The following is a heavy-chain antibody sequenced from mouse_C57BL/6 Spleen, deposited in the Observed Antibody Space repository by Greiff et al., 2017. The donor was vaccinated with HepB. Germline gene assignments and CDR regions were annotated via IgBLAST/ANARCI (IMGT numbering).Heavy chain of an antibody. Sequence: EVQLQQSGPELVKPGASVKISCKASGYTFTDYYMNWVKQSHGKSLEWIGDINPNNGGTSYNQKFKGKATLTVDKSSSTAYMELISLTSEDSAVYYCALYDGYYVGAMDYWGQGTSVTVSS. V-gene: IGHV1-26*01. CDR3: ALYDGYYVGAMDY. J-gene: IGHJ4*01. D-gene: IGHD2-3*01. CDR2: INPNNGGT. CDR1: GYTFTDYY.